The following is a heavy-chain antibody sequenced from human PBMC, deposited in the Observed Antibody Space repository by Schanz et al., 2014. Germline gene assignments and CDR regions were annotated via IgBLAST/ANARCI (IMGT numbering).Heavy chain of an antibody. CDR1: GFTFNSYA. CDR2: ISGSGGTT. J-gene: IGHJ4*02. Sequence: EVQLLESGGGLVQPGESLRVSCAASGFTFNSYAMSWVRQAPGRGLEWVSGISGSGGTTHYADSVEGRFTISRVNSKNTLYLRMKSLRAEDTAVYYCAKGRRGYFDSSGSYWGTFDFWGQGTLVSVSS. D-gene: IGHD3-22*01. V-gene: IGHV3-23*01. CDR3: AKGRRGYFDSSGSYWGTFDF.